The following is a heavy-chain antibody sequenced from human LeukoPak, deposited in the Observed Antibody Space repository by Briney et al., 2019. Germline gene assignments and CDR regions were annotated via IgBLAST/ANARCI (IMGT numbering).Heavy chain of an antibody. CDR1: GGTFSSYA. CDR2: IIPILGIA. CDR3: ARDAQIAVAGTETPFDY. D-gene: IGHD6-19*01. J-gene: IGHJ4*02. V-gene: IGHV1-69*04. Sequence: SVKVSFKASGGTFSSYAISWVRQAPGQGLEWMGRIIPILGIANYAQKFQGRVTITADKSTSTAYMELSSLRSEDTAVYYCARDAQIAVAGTETPFDYWGQGTLVTVSS.